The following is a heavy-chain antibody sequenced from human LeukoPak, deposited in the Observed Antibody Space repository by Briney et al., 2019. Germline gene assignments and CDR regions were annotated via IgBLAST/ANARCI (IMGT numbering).Heavy chain of an antibody. Sequence: PGGSLRLSCAASGFTFSSYSMNWVRQAPGKGLEWVSSISSSSSYIYYADSVKGRFTISRDNAKNSLYLQMNSLRAEDTAMYYCARASTSSVGLTNYWGQGTLVTVSS. CDR3: ARASTSSVGLTNY. V-gene: IGHV3-21*01. D-gene: IGHD3-22*01. CDR1: GFTFSSYS. CDR2: ISSSSSYI. J-gene: IGHJ4*02.